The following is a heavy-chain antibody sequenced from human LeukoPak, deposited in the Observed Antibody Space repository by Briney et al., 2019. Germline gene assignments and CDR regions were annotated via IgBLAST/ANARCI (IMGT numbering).Heavy chain of an antibody. V-gene: IGHV4-61*01. Sequence: SETLSLTCTVSGGSVSSGSYYWSWIRQPPGKGLEWIGYIYYSGSTNYNPSLKSRVTISVDTSKNQFSLKLSSVTAADTAVYYCATRKKYSGSYFGAFDIWGQGTMVTVSS. CDR3: ATRKKYSGSYFGAFDI. J-gene: IGHJ3*02. CDR1: GGSVSSGSYY. CDR2: IYYSGST. D-gene: IGHD1-26*01.